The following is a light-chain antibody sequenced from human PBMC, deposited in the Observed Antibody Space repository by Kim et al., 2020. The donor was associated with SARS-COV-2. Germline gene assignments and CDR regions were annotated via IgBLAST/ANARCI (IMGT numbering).Light chain of an antibody. J-gene: IGKJ5*01. V-gene: IGKV3-15*01. CDR1: QSVSNK. Sequence: EIVVTQSPATLSVSPGERATLSCRASQSVSNKVAWHQQKPGQAPRLLIYDASTRATGIPARFTGSGSGTEFTLTINSLQSEDFAVYHCQQYNKKPGSFGQGTRLEIK. CDR2: DAS. CDR3: QQYNKKPGS.